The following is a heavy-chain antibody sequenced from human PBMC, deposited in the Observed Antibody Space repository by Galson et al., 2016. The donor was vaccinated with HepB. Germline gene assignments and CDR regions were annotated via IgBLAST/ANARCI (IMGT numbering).Heavy chain of an antibody. CDR3: ASSYDSSGYYRY. Sequence: SLRLSCAASGFIFTTHAMHWVRQAPGKGLEWVAVIWYDGSNKYYADSVKGRFTISRDNSKNTLYLQMNSLRAEDTAVYYCASSYDSSGYYRYWGQGTLVTVSS. V-gene: IGHV3-33*08. J-gene: IGHJ4*02. CDR2: IWYDGSNK. D-gene: IGHD3-22*01. CDR1: GFIFTTHA.